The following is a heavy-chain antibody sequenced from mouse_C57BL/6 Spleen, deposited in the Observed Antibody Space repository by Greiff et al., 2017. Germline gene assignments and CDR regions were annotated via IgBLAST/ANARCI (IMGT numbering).Heavy chain of an antibody. CDR1: GYTFTSYW. Sequence: QLQQPGAELVKPGASVKLSCKASGYTFTSYWMHWVKQRPGQGLEWIGMIHPNSGSTNYNEKFKSKATLTVDKSSSTAHMQLSSLTSEDSAVDYCAREDYYGSREDYAMDYWGQGTSVTVSS. J-gene: IGHJ4*01. CDR3: AREDYYGSREDYAMDY. D-gene: IGHD1-1*01. V-gene: IGHV1-64*01. CDR2: IHPNSGST.